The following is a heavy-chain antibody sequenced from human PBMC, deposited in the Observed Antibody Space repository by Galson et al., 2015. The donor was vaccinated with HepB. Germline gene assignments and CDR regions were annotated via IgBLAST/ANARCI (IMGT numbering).Heavy chain of an antibody. CDR1: GFTFRRYD. CDR3: ARDYDVLTGGMDS. D-gene: IGHD3-9*01. J-gene: IGHJ4*02. Sequence: LRLSCAASGFTFRRYDMNWVRQAPGKGLEWVASIISSSISIHYGDSVRGRVTISRDNARDYLILQMDSLRVDDTAIYYCARDYDVLTGGMDSWGPGTVVTVSS. CDR2: IISSSISI. V-gene: IGHV3-21*06.